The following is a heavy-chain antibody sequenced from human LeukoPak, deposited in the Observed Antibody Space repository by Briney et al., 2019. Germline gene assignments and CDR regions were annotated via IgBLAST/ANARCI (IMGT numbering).Heavy chain of an antibody. J-gene: IGHJ6*03. V-gene: IGHV1-18*01. D-gene: IGHD3-10*01. CDR2: VSAYNGNT. Sequence: GASVKVSCKASGYTFTSYGFTWVRQTPGQGLEWMGWVSAYNGNTNYAQNFQGRVTMTTDTSTTTAYMELRNLRSDDTAVYYCVRGGITPYMDVWGKGTTVNVSS. CDR1: GYTFTSYG. CDR3: VRGGITPYMDV.